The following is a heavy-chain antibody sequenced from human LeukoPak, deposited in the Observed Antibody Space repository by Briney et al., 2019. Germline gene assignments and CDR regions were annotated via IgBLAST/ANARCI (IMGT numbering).Heavy chain of an antibody. V-gene: IGHV4-4*07. D-gene: IGHD3-3*01. CDR1: GGSISSYY. J-gene: IGHJ3*02. Sequence: SETLSLACTVSGGSISSYYWSRIRQPAGKGLEWIGRIYTSGSTNYNPSLKSRVTMSVDTSKNQFSLKLSSVTAADTAVYYCARTSWYYDFWSGYPPWAFDIWGQGTMVTVSS. CDR3: ARTSWYYDFWSGYPPWAFDI. CDR2: IYTSGST.